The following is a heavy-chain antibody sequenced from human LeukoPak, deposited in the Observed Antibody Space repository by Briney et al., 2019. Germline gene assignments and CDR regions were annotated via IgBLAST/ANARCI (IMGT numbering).Heavy chain of an antibody. J-gene: IGHJ4*02. CDR2: ISGSGGST. Sequence: GGSLRLSCAASGFTFSSDAMSWVRQAPGKGLEWVSAISGSGGSTYYADSVKGRFTISRDNSKNTLYLQMNSLRAEDTAVYYCAKDRDIVVVPAAPHYWGQGTLVTVSS. CDR1: GFTFSSDA. V-gene: IGHV3-23*01. D-gene: IGHD2-2*01. CDR3: AKDRDIVVVPAAPHY.